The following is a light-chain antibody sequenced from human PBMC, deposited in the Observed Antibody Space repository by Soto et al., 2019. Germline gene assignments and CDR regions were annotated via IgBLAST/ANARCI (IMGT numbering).Light chain of an antibody. V-gene: IGKV3-20*01. J-gene: IGKJ4*01. CDR1: QSVSSSY. CDR3: QQYGSSPLT. CDR2: GAS. Sequence: EIVLTQSPGTLSLSPGERGTLSCRASQSVSSSYLAWYQQKPGQAPGLLIYGASSRATGIPDRFSGWGSGTDFTLTITRLEPEDFAVYYCQQYGSSPLTFGGGTKVEIK.